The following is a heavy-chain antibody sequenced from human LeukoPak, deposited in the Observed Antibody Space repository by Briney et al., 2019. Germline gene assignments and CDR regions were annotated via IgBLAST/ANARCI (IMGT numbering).Heavy chain of an antibody. CDR1: GGSISSYY. V-gene: IGHV4-59*08. J-gene: IGHJ4*02. Sequence: SETLSLTCTVSGGSISSYYWSWIRQPPGKGLEWIGHIYYSGSTNYNPSLKSRVTISVDTSKNQFSLKLTSVTAADTAVYYCARLDGDGYNYEGDYWGQGTLVTVSS. CDR3: ARLDGDGYNYEGDY. D-gene: IGHD5-24*01. CDR2: IYYSGST.